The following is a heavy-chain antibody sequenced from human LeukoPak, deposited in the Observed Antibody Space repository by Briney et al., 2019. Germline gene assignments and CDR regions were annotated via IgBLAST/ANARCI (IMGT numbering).Heavy chain of an antibody. CDR2: IRYDGSNK. V-gene: IGHV3-30*02. CDR1: GFTFSNYG. CDR3: ANQDSTEYSYYFDF. Sequence: GGSLRLSCVASGFTFSNYGMHWVRQAPGKGLEWVSFIRYDGSNKYYADSVKGRLTISRDNSKNTLYLQMNSLRAEDTAVYYCANQDSTEYSYYFDFWGQGTLVTVSS. J-gene: IGHJ4*02. D-gene: IGHD2/OR15-2a*01.